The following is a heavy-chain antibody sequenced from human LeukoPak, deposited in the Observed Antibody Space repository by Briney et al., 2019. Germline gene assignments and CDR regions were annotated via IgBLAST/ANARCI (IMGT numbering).Heavy chain of an antibody. V-gene: IGHV1-18*01. D-gene: IGHD5-12*01. J-gene: IGHJ4*02. CDR1: GYTFSSYG. Sequence: RASVEVSCKASGYTFSSYGIAWVRQAPGQGLEWMGWISGYNGNTNYAQKLQGRVSMTTDTSTTAAYMELRSLTSDDTALYYCARSSLGTITAGPFDYWGQGTLVTVSS. CDR3: ARSSLGTITAGPFDY. CDR2: ISGYNGNT.